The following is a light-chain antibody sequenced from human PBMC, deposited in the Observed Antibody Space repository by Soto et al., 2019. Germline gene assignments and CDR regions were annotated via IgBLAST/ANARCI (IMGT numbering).Light chain of an antibody. CDR3: QQLNIYPIT. V-gene: IGKV1-9*01. CDR1: QGISSD. Sequence: IQLTQSPSPLSASVGDRVTITCRASQGISSDLAWYQQKPGKAPNLLIYDASTLQSGVPSRFSGSGSGTDFTLTISSLQPEDFATYYCQQLNIYPITFGQGTRLEIK. CDR2: DAS. J-gene: IGKJ5*01.